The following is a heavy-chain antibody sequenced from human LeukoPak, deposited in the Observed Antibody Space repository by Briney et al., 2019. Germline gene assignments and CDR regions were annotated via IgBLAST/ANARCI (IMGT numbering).Heavy chain of an antibody. J-gene: IGHJ4*02. CDR1: GFTFSSYA. V-gene: IGHV3-30-3*01. D-gene: IGHD2-2*02. CDR2: ISYDGSNK. Sequence: GGSLRLSCAASGFTFSSYAMHWVRQAPGKGLEWVAVISYDGSNKYYADSVKGRFIISRDNSKKTLYLQMNSLRAEDTAVYYCAKDHCTTTSCYIGGWNFDYWGRGTLVTVSS. CDR3: AKDHCTTTSCYIGGWNFDY.